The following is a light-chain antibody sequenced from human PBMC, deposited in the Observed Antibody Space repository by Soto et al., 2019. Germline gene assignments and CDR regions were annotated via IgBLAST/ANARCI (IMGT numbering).Light chain of an antibody. CDR1: QSVSSY. V-gene: IGKV3-11*01. CDR3: QKRSNWTPGT. J-gene: IGKJ4*01. Sequence: IVLAQPPATLSLSPGERATLSCRASQSVSSYLAWYQQKPGQAPRLLIYDASNRATGIPARFSGSGSGTDFTLTISSLEPEDFAVYYGQKRSNWTPGTFGGGTMV. CDR2: DAS.